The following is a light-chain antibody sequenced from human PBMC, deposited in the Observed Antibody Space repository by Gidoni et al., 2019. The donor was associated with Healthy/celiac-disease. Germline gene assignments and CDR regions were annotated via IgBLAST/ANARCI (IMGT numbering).Light chain of an antibody. CDR2: WAS. V-gene: IGKV4-1*01. J-gene: IGKJ4*01. Sequence: DIAMTDSTDSLAVSLGERAPINCKSSQSVLYSSNNKNYLAWYQQKPGQPPKLLIYWASTRESGVPDRFSGSGSGTDFTLTISSLQAEDVAVYYCQQYYSTPLTFGGGTKVEIK. CDR1: QSVLYSSNNKNY. CDR3: QQYYSTPLT.